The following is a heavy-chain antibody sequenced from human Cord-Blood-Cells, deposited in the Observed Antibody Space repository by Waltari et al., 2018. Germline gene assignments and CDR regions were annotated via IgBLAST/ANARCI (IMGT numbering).Heavy chain of an antibody. J-gene: IGHJ3*02. V-gene: IGHV3-48*03. CDR1: GFTFSSYE. D-gene: IGHD2-21*02. Sequence: EVQLVESGGGLVQPGGSLRLSCAASGFTFSSYEMNWVRQAPGKGLEWVSYISSSGSTIYYADSVKGRFTISRDNAKNSLYLQMNSLRAEDTAVHYCARDKYCGGDCYSGGDAFDIWGQGTMVTVSS. CDR2: ISSSGSTI. CDR3: ARDKYCGGDCYSGGDAFDI.